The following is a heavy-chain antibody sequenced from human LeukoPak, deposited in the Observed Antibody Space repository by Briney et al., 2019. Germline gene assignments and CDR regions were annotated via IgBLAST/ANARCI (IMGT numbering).Heavy chain of an antibody. CDR1: GYTFTSYG. CDR3: ARADRRPPAAIQGVFDY. D-gene: IGHD2-2*02. CDR2: ISAYNGNT. Sequence: GASVKVSCKASGYTFTSYGISWVRQAPGQGLEWMGWISAYNGNTNYAQKLQGRVTMTTDTSTSTAYMELRSLRSDDTAVYYCARADRRPPAAIQGVFDYWGQGTLVTVSS. J-gene: IGHJ4*02. V-gene: IGHV1-18*01.